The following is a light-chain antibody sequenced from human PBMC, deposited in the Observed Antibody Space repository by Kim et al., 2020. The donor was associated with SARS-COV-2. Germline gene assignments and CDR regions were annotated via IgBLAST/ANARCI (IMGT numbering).Light chain of an antibody. J-gene: IGKJ4*01. CDR1: QSVGNV. CDR2: DAY. CDR3: QQRYSWPLT. Sequence: LSPGERATLSCRTSQSVGNVLAWYQQRPGQAPRLLIYDAYIRASDIPARFSGSGSGTDFILTISNLEPEDFAIYYCQQRYSWPLTFGGGTKVDIK. V-gene: IGKV3-11*01.